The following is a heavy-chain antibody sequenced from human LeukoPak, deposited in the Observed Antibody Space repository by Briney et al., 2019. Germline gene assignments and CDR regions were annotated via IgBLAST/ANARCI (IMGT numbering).Heavy chain of an antibody. J-gene: IGHJ6*01. CDR2: IRRSGGST. Sequence: GGSLRLSCAASGFTFSSYSMNWVRQAPGKGLVWVSAIRRSGGSTFYADSVKGRFTISRDNSKNTLYLQMNSLRAEDTAVYYCAKDKGSGLVGYYYCGMDVWGQGATVTASS. CDR3: AKDKGSGLVGYYYCGMDV. D-gene: IGHD3-3*01. V-gene: IGHV3-23*01. CDR1: GFTFSSYS.